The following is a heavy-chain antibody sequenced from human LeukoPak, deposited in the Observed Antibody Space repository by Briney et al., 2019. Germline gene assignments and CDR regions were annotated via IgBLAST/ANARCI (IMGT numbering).Heavy chain of an antibody. CDR2: IYSGGST. J-gene: IGHJ3*02. Sequence: GGSLRLSCAASGFTVSSNYMSWVRQAPGKGLEWVSAIYSGGSTYYGDSVKGRFTISRDNSKNTLSLQMNSLRAEDTAVYYCARAQYSSSLAAFDIWGQGIMVTVSS. CDR1: GFTVSSNY. CDR3: ARAQYSSSLAAFDI. V-gene: IGHV3-53*01. D-gene: IGHD6-13*01.